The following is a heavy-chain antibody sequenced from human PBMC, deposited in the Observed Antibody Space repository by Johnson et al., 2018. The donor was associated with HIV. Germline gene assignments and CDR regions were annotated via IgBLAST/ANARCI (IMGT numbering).Heavy chain of an antibody. Sequence: QVQLVESGGGVVQPGRSLRLSCAASGFTFSSYGMHWVRQAPGKGLEWVAVIWYDGSNNYYADSVKGRFTISRDNSKNTLYLQMNSLRAEDTAVYYCASDLTRITMIVVVPQAFDIWGQGTMVTVSS. D-gene: IGHD3-22*01. V-gene: IGHV3-33*01. CDR1: GFTFSSYG. CDR2: IWYDGSNN. CDR3: ASDLTRITMIVVVPQAFDI. J-gene: IGHJ3*02.